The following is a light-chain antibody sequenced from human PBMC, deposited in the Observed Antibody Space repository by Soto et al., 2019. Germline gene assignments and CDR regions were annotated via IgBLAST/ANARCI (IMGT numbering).Light chain of an antibody. CDR1: SSDVGGYNY. CDR2: DVS. Sequence: QSVLTQPASVSGSPGQSITISCTGTSSDVGGYNYVSWYQQHPGKAPKIMIYDVSDRPSGVSNRFSGYKSGNTAYMTISGLQAEDEADYYCSSYTSGFYVFGTGTKVTVL. J-gene: IGLJ1*01. V-gene: IGLV2-14*01. CDR3: SSYTSGFYV.